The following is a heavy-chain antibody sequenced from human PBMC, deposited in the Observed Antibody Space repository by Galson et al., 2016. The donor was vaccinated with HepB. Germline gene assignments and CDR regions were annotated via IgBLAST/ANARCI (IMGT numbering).Heavy chain of an antibody. CDR2: ISYIGLT. J-gene: IGHJ5*02. CDR1: GASVTSDRFF. V-gene: IGHV4-39*02. D-gene: IGHD1-26*01. CDR3: ARLTWEVLGWFDT. Sequence: SETLSLTCTVSGASVTSDRFFWGWLRQPPGKGLEWIGSISYIGLTNYNPSFQSRVTISVDTSKDYFSLELKSVTAADTAVYFCARLTWEVLGWFDTWGQGTLVTVSS.